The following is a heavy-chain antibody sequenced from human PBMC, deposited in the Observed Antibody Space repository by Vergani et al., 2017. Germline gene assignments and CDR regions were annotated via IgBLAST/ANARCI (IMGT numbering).Heavy chain of an antibody. J-gene: IGHJ6*02. Sequence: EVQLVESGGGLVQPGGSLRLSCAASGFTFSSYWMSWVRQAPGKGLEWVANIKQDGSEKYYVDSVKGRFTISRDNAKNSLYLQMNSLRAEDTAVYYCARDGPDIVVVPAANYYYGMDVWGQGTTVTVSS. CDR2: IKQDGSEK. CDR1: GFTFSSYW. CDR3: ARDGPDIVVVPAANYYYGMDV. D-gene: IGHD2-2*01. V-gene: IGHV3-7*01.